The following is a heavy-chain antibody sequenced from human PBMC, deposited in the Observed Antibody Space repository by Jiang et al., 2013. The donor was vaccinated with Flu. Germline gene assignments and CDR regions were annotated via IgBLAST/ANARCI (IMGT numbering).Heavy chain of an antibody. D-gene: IGHD2-21*02. J-gene: IGHJ6*02. CDR1: FSSYA. V-gene: IGHV1-69*01. CDR2: IIPIFGTA. Sequence: FSSYAISWVRQAPGQGLEWMGGIIPIFGTANYAQKFQGRVTITADESTSTAYMELSSLRSEDTAVYYCARVSIPNHPDCGGDRYWRAHYYYYGMDVWGQGTTVTVSS. CDR3: ARVSIPNHPDCGGDRYWRAHYYYYGMDV.